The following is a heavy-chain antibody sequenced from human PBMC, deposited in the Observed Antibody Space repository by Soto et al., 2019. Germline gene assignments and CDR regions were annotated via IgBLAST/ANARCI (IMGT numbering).Heavy chain of an antibody. J-gene: IGHJ6*02. V-gene: IGHV4-59*01. CDR2: ISYTGSA. D-gene: IGHD4-17*01. CDR3: ARVNYGDYYYGMDV. Sequence: SETLSLTCTVSGGSINYSYWSWIRQPPGKGLEWIGYISYTGSANYNASLKSRLTISVDTSKNQFSLKLSSVTAADTALYYCARVNYGDYYYGMDVWGQGTTVTVSS. CDR1: GGSINYSY.